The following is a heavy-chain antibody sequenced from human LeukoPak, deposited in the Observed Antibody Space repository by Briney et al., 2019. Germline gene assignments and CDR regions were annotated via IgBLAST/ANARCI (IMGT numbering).Heavy chain of an antibody. D-gene: IGHD3-10*01. J-gene: IGHJ6*03. CDR3: ARAGGFGELGYYMDV. CDR1: GFTFSSYW. V-gene: IGHV3-7*01. CDR2: IKQDGSEK. Sequence: GGSLRLSWAASGFTFSSYWMSWVRQAPGKGLEWVANIKQDGSEKYYVDSVKGRFTISRDNAKNSLYLQMNSLRAEDTAVYYCARAGGFGELGYYMDVWGKGTTVTVSS.